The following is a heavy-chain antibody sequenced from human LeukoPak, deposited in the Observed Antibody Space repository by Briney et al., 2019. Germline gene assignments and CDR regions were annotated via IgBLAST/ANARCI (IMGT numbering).Heavy chain of an antibody. CDR2: ISYDGSNK. Sequence: GGSLRLSCAASGITFRSYGMHWVRQAPGKGLEWVAVISYDGSNKYYADSVKGRFTISRDNSKNTLYLQMNSLRAEDTAVYYCAKAQACPEIWGQGTLVTVSS. D-gene: IGHD1-14*01. CDR3: AKAQACPEI. CDR1: GITFRSYG. J-gene: IGHJ4*02. V-gene: IGHV3-30*18.